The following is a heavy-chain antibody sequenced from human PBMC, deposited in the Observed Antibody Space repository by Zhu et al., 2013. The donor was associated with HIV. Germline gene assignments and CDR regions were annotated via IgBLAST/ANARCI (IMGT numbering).Heavy chain of an antibody. CDR1: GGTFSSYA. J-gene: IGHJ4*02. CDR2: IIPIFGTA. V-gene: IGHV1-69*12. CDR3: ARDFVDTAMVNQFRFDY. Sequence: QVQLVQSGAEVKKPGSSVKVSCKASGGTFSSYAISWVRQAPGQGLEWMGGIIPIFGTANYAQKFQGRVTITADESTSTAYMELSSLRSEDTAVYYCARDFVDTAMVNQFRFDYWGQGTLVTVSS. D-gene: IGHD5-18*01.